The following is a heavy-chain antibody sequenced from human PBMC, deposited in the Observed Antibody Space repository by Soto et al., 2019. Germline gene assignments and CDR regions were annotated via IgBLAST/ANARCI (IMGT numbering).Heavy chain of an antibody. J-gene: IGHJ4*02. Sequence: EVQLVEAGGGLVQPGGSVRLSCAASGFTLSGYWMHWVRQVPGKGLVWVSRVNSDGSMTAYADSVKGRFTISRDNAKHTLDLQRNSLKADDTAVYYCARGKDQRNTQTYSYFDSCGQGTQVDVSS. D-gene: IGHD5-18*01. CDR2: VNSDGSMT. V-gene: IGHV3-74*01. CDR1: GFTLSGYW. CDR3: ARGKDQRNTQTYSYFDS.